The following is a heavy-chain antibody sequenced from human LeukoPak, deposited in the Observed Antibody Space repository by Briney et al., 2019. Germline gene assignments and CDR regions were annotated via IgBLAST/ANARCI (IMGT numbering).Heavy chain of an antibody. Sequence: EASVKVSCKASGYTFTSYYMHWVRQAPGQGLEWMGIINPSGGSTSYAQKFQGRVTMTRDTSTSTVYMELSSLRSEDTAVYYCASLGGSYWGGYNWFDPWGQGTLVTVSS. J-gene: IGHJ5*02. CDR1: GYTFTSYY. V-gene: IGHV1-46*01. D-gene: IGHD1-26*01. CDR3: ASLGGSYWGGYNWFDP. CDR2: INPSGGST.